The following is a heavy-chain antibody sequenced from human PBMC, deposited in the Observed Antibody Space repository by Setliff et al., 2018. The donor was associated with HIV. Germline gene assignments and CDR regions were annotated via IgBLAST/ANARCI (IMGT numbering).Heavy chain of an antibody. CDR3: ARDMFEIWERSLAKGDEFDP. V-gene: IGHV1-24*01. CDR2: FDPEDAET. D-gene: IGHD3-10*02. Sequence: ASVKVSCKVSGYTLTELSMHWVRQAPGKGLEWMGGFDPEDAETIYAQNFQGRVTMTEDTSTDTAYMELSSLTSDDTAIYYCARDMFEIWERSLAKGDEFDPWGQGSLVTVPQ. J-gene: IGHJ5*02. CDR1: GYTLTELS.